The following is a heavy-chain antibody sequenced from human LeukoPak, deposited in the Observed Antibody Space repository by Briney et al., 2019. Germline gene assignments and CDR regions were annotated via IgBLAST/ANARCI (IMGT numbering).Heavy chain of an antibody. CDR3: ARGRRYSSSWYYWFDP. Sequence: GGSLRLSCAASGFTFSSYDMHWVRQATGKGLEWVSAIGTAGDTYYPGSVKGRFTISRENAKNSLYLQMNSLRAGDTAVYHCARGRRYSSSWYYWFDPWGQGTLVTVSS. CDR1: GFTFSSYD. J-gene: IGHJ5*02. D-gene: IGHD6-13*01. V-gene: IGHV3-13*04. CDR2: IGTAGDT.